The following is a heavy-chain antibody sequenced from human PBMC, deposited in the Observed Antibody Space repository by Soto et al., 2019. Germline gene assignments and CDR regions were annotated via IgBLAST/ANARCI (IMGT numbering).Heavy chain of an antibody. V-gene: IGHV3-48*03. D-gene: IGHD3-3*01. CDR3: VRDRGGYYMGYYFDY. CDR2: ISSSGSTV. J-gene: IGHJ4*02. Sequence: GGSLRLSCAASGFTFSSYEMSWVRQAPGKGLEWVAYISSSGSTVYYADSVKGRFTISRDNAKKSLYLQMNSPRAEDTAVYYCVRDRGGYYMGYYFDYWGQGTLVTVSS. CDR1: GFTFSSYE.